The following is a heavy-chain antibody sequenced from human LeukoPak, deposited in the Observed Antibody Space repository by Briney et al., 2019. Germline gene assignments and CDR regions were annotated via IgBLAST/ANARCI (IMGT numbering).Heavy chain of an antibody. D-gene: IGHD4-17*01. CDR3: AKGYGDYVADAFDI. J-gene: IGHJ3*02. CDR1: GFTFSSYG. CDR2: IRYDGSNK. V-gene: IGHV3-30*02. Sequence: TGGSLRLSCAASGFTFSSYGMHRVRQAPGKGLEWVAFIRYDGSNKYYADSVKGRFTISRDNSKNTLYLQMNSLRAEDTAVYYCAKGYGDYVADAFDIWGQGTMVTVSS.